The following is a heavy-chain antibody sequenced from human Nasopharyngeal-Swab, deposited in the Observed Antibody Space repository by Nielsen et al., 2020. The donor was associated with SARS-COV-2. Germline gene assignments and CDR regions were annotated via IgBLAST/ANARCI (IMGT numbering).Heavy chain of an antibody. J-gene: IGHJ1*01. V-gene: IGHV4-59*01. CDR2: IYYSGST. CDR1: GGSISSYY. CDR3: ARYVSTYHYDSSGYTQGVYFQH. Sequence: SCPVSGGSISSYYWSWIRQPPGKGLEWIGYIYYSGSTNYNPSLKSRVTIAVDTSKNQFSLKLSSVTAADTAVYYCARYVSTYHYDSSGYTQGVYFQHWGQGTLVTVSS. D-gene: IGHD3-22*01.